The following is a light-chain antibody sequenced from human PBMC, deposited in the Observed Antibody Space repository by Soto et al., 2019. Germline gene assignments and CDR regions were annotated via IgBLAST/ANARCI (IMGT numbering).Light chain of an antibody. V-gene: IGKV3-15*01. Sequence: EIVMTQSPATLSVSPGERATLSCRASQSVSSNLAWYQQKPGQAPSLLIYGASTRATGIPARLSGSGSGTEFTLTISSLQSEDFAVYYCQQYNNWPQTFGQGTKVEIK. J-gene: IGKJ1*01. CDR1: QSVSSN. CDR2: GAS. CDR3: QQYNNWPQT.